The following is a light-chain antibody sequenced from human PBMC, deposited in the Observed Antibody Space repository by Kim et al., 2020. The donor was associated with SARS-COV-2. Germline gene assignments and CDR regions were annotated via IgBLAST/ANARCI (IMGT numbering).Light chain of an antibody. CDR2: QDT. CDR3: QAWDRSTVV. Sequence: LSPEPQATIPCSGNKLGDKYTSWYQQRPGQSPVVVIYQDTKRPSGIPERFSGSNSGNTATLTISGTQTMDEADYYCQAWDRSTVVFGGGTQLTVL. CDR1: KLGDKY. V-gene: IGLV3-1*01. J-gene: IGLJ2*01.